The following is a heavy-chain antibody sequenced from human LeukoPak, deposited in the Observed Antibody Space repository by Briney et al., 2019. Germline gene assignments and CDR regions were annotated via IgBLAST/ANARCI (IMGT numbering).Heavy chain of an antibody. CDR3: ARDPRGPAGYDSPARDTFDY. J-gene: IGHJ4*02. Sequence: PGGSLRLSCAASGFTFTHYAMHWVRQTPGKGLERVAVIFYDGTIQYYSDSVRGRLIVSRDNPKNTLYLQMNSLRAEDTAVYYCARDPRGPAGYDSPARDTFDYWGQGTLVTVSS. CDR2: IFYDGTIQ. CDR1: GFTFTHYA. D-gene: IGHD3-22*01. V-gene: IGHV3-30*03.